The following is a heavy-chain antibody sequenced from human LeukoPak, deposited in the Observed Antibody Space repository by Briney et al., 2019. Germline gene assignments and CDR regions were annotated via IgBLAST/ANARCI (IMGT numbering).Heavy chain of an antibody. CDR3: ARDKTDYGDYRLFDY. CDR2: ISWNSGRI. D-gene: IGHD4-17*01. V-gene: IGHV3-9*01. J-gene: IGHJ4*02. Sequence: PGGSLRLSCAASGFTFDNYVMHWVRQAPGKGLEWVSGISWNSGRIGYADSVKGRFTISRDNAKNSLYLQMNSLRAEDTAVYYCARDKTDYGDYRLFDYWGQGTLVTVSS. CDR1: GFTFDNYV.